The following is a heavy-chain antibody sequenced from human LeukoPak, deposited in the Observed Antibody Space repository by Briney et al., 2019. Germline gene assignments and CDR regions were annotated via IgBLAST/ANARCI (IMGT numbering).Heavy chain of an antibody. D-gene: IGHD6-19*01. Sequence: PSETLSLTCTVSGGSIRSSSYYWGWIRQPPGRGLEWIGSIYYSGSAYHNPPLKSQATLSVDTSKNQFSLKLSSVTAGDTAVYYCASKPPMFSSGWYRWGQGTLVTVSS. CDR2: IYYSGSA. CDR3: ASKPPMFSSGWYR. V-gene: IGHV4-39*01. CDR1: GGSIRSSSYY. J-gene: IGHJ4*02.